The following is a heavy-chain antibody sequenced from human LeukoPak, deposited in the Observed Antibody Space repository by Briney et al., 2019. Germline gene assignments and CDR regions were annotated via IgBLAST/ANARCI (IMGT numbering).Heavy chain of an antibody. Sequence: GGSLRLSCAASGFTFSSYWMHWVRHAPGKGLVWVSRINSDGSNTSYADSVKGRFMISRDNAKNTLYLQMNSLRAEDTAVYYCASPSYGDYEGYYYYGMDVWGQGTTVTVSS. CDR2: INSDGSNT. J-gene: IGHJ6*02. D-gene: IGHD4-17*01. V-gene: IGHV3-74*01. CDR1: GFTFSSYW. CDR3: ASPSYGDYEGYYYYGMDV.